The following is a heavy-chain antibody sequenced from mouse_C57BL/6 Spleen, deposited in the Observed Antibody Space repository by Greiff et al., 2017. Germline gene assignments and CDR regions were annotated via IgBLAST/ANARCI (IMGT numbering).Heavy chain of an antibody. Sequence: VQLQQSVAELVRPGASVKLSCTASGFNIKNTYMHWVKQRPEQGLEWIGRIAPANGNTKYAPKFQGKATITADTSSNTAYLQLTSLPSEDTAIYYCASLDYDVGDWFAYWGQGTLVTVSA. CDR2: IAPANGNT. CDR3: ASLDYDVGDWFAY. CDR1: GFNIKNTY. V-gene: IGHV14-3*01. J-gene: IGHJ3*01. D-gene: IGHD2-4*01.